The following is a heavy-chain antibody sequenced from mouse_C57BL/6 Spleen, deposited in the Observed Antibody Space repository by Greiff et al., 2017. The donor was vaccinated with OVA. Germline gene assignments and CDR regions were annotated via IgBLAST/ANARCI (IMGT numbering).Heavy chain of an antibody. V-gene: IGHV1-81*01. CDR2: IYPRSGNT. J-gene: IGHJ3*01. Sequence: VKLVESGAELARPGASVKLSCKASGYTFTSYGISWVKQRTGQGLEWIGEIYPRSGNTYYNEKFKGKATLTADKSSSTAYMELRSLTSEDSAVYFCARRNEWAWFAYWGQGTLVTVSA. CDR3: ARRNEWAWFAY. CDR1: GYTFTSYG.